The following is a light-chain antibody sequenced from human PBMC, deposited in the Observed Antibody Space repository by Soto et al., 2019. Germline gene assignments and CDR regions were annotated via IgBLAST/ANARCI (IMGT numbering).Light chain of an antibody. J-gene: IGLJ1*01. CDR2: GNN. V-gene: IGLV1-40*01. CDR3: QSYDSSLSGKV. CDR1: SSNIGAGYD. Sequence: QYVLTQPPSVSGAPGQRVTISCTGSSSNIGAGYDVHWYQQFPGAAPILLIYGNNNRPSGVPDRFSGSKSGTSASLAITGLQAEDEADYYCQSYDSSLSGKVFGTGTKLTVL.